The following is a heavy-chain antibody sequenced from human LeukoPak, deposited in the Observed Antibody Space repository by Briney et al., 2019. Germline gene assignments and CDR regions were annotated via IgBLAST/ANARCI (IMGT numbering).Heavy chain of an antibody. CDR2: ISYDGSKK. Sequence: GRSLRLSCAVSGVTFSSYGMHWVRQAPGKGLEWVAVISYDGSKKYYADSVKGRFTISRDNSKNTLFLQMNSLRAEDTAVYYCATDGNDWHDLGHWGQGTLVTVSS. D-gene: IGHD1-1*01. J-gene: IGHJ4*02. V-gene: IGHV3-30*03. CDR1: GVTFSSYG. CDR3: ATDGNDWHDLGH.